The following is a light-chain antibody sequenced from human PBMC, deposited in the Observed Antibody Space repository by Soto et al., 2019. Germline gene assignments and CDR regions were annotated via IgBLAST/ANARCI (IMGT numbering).Light chain of an antibody. J-gene: IGKJ5*01. V-gene: IGKV3-15*01. CDR3: QQYNTWRSIS. Sequence: ESGLTQAPGTQSLSPGGRDTLSCRASQSVSNKLGWYQHKPGQAPRLLIYDTSTRAAGTAARFTVSGSGTDFTLTSSSLQSEDFAVYYCQQYNTWRSISFGQGTRLEIK. CDR1: QSVSNK. CDR2: DTS.